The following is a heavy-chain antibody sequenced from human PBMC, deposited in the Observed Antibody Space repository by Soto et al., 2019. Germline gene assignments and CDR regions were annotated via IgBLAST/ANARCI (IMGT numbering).Heavy chain of an antibody. CDR3: ARDGEDVLRNIPGDAFDI. D-gene: IGHD3-3*01. V-gene: IGHV3-30-3*01. Sequence: GGSLRLSCAASGFTFNSYAMHWVRQAPGKGLEWVAVISYDGDKKYYADSVKGRFTISRDNSKNTLYLQMNSLRAEDTAVYFCARDGEDVLRNIPGDAFDIWGQGTMVTVSS. CDR2: ISYDGDKK. J-gene: IGHJ3*02. CDR1: GFTFNSYA.